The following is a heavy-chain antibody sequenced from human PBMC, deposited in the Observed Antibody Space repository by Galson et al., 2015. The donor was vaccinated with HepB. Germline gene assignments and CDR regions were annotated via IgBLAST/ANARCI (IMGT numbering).Heavy chain of an antibody. Sequence: LRLSCAASGFTFSSYKMHWVRQAPGKGLEWVAVISYDGNNKYYADSVKGRFTISRDNSKDTLYLQMNSLRAEDTAVYYCARALAGAIYRSGWYDAFDIWGQGTMVTVSS. CDR3: ARALAGAIYRSGWYDAFDI. CDR2: ISYDGNNK. V-gene: IGHV3-30*04. J-gene: IGHJ3*02. CDR1: GFTFSSYK. D-gene: IGHD6-19*01.